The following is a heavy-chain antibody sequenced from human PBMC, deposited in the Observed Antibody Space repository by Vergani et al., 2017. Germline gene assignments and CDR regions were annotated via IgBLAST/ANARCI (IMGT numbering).Heavy chain of an antibody. V-gene: IGHV3-30*03. D-gene: IGHD1-1*01. Sequence: QVQLVESGGGEVQPGRSLRLSCSAAGFPFSDYGVNWVRQAPGKGLEWVSVISYDGNKKNNAVSVKGRFTISRDNSKNTLYLEMNALRAEDTAVYYCARDFLTRVTTLDYYYMGVWGKGTTVTVSS. J-gene: IGHJ6*03. CDR3: ARDFLTRVTTLDYYYMGV. CDR1: GFPFSDYG. CDR2: ISYDGNKK.